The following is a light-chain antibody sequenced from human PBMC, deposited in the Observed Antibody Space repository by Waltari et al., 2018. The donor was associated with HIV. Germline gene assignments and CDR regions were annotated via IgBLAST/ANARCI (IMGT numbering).Light chain of an antibody. Sequence: IVLGQSPATLSLSPGERATLFCRASQGISDYLAWYQQKAGQPPSLLIFDTSNRATGVPARFSGSGSGTDFTLTISSLEPGDSAVYYCQQRQNQYTFGQGTTLEIK. J-gene: IGKJ2*01. CDR2: DTS. CDR1: QGISDY. V-gene: IGKV3D-11*01. CDR3: QQRQNQYT.